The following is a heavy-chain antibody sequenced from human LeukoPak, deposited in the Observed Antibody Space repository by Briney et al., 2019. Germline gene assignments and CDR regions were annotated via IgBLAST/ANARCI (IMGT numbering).Heavy chain of an antibody. CDR2: IKQDGSEK. D-gene: IGHD3-10*01. Sequence: GGSLRLSCAASGFTFSSYWMSWVRQAPGKGLEWVANIKQDGSEKYYVDSVKGRFTISRDNAENSLYLQMNSLRAEDTAVYYCARDSTYYYDSGSYPFFDYWGQGTLVTVSS. J-gene: IGHJ4*02. CDR1: GFTFSSYW. CDR3: ARDSTYYYDSGSYPFFDY. V-gene: IGHV3-7*01.